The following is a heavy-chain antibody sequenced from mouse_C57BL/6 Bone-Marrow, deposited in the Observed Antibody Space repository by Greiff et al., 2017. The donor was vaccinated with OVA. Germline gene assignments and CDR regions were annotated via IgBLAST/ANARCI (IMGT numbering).Heavy chain of an antibody. CDR3: AREDSQRGFAY. J-gene: IGHJ3*01. V-gene: IGHV1-54*01. Sequence: QVQLQQSGAELVRPGTSVKVSCKASGYAFTNYLIEWVKQRPGQGLEWIGVINPGSGGTNYNEKFKGKATLTADKSSSTAYMQLSSLTSEDSAVYFCAREDSQRGFAYWGQGTLVTVSA. D-gene: IGHD3-2*01. CDR1: GYAFTNYL. CDR2: INPGSGGT.